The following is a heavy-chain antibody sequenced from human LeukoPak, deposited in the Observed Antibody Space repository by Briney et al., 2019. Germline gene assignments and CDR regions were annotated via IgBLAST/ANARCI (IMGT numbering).Heavy chain of an antibody. J-gene: IGHJ6*03. CDR3: ARVVARDYYYYMDV. Sequence: SETLSLTCTVSGGSISSSSYYWGWIRQPPGKGLEWIGSIYYSGSTYYNPSLKSRVTISVDTSKNQFSLKLSSVTAADTAVYYCARVVARDYYYYMDVWGKGTTVTVSS. CDR1: GGSISSSSYY. V-gene: IGHV4-39*07. D-gene: IGHD5-12*01. CDR2: IYYSGST.